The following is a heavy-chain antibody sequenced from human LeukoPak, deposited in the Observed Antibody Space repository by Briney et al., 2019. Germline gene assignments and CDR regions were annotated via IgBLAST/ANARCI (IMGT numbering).Heavy chain of an antibody. D-gene: IGHD3-3*01. J-gene: IGHJ3*02. Sequence: PSETLSLTCTVSGGSISSGDYYWSWIRQPPGKGLEWIGYIYYSGSTYYNPSLKSRVTISVDTSKNQFSLKLSSVTAADTAVYYCARDKGVVVFGVALDAFDIWGQGTMVTVSS. CDR3: ARDKGVVVFGVALDAFDI. CDR2: IYYSGST. V-gene: IGHV4-30-4*08. CDR1: GGSISSGDYY.